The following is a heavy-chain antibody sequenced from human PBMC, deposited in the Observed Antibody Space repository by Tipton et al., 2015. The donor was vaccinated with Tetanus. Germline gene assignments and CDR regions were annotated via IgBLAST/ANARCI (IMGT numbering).Heavy chain of an antibody. D-gene: IGHD2-8*01. V-gene: IGHV4-59*01. CDR2: IYYSGST. J-gene: IGHJ1*01. CDR3: VANDGGLEHGQH. CDR1: GGSFSGYY. Sequence: TLSLTCAVYGGSFSGYYWSWIRQPPGKGLEWIGYIYYSGSTNYNPSLKSRVTISVGTSKNQFSLKLSPVTAADTAVYYCVANDGGLEHGQHWGQGTLVTVSS.